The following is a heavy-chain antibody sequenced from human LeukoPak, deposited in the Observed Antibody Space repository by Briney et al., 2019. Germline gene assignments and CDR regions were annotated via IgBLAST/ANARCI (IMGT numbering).Heavy chain of an antibody. V-gene: IGHV4-59*01. CDR2: IYYSGST. D-gene: IGHD3-10*01. Sequence: SETLSLTCTVSGGSISSYYWSWIRQPPGKGLEWIGYIYYSGSTNYKPSLKSRVTISVDTSKSQFSLKLSSVTAADTAVYYCARGGYYGSGNDFRFDPWGQGTLVTVSS. J-gene: IGHJ5*02. CDR3: ARGGYYGSGNDFRFDP. CDR1: GGSISSYY.